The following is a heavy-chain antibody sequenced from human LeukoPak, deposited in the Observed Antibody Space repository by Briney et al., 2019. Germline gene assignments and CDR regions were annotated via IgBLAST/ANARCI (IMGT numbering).Heavy chain of an antibody. V-gene: IGHV1-18*01. CDR3: ARAPPLDYGGDYYYGMDV. CDR2: ISAYNGNT. Sequence: ASVKVSCKASGYTFTSYGISWVRQAPGQGLEWMGWISAYNGNTNYAQKLQGRVTMTTDTSPSTAYMELRSLRSDDTAVYYCARAPPLDYGGDYYYGMDVWGQGTTVTVSS. CDR1: GYTFTSYG. J-gene: IGHJ6*02. D-gene: IGHD4-17*01.